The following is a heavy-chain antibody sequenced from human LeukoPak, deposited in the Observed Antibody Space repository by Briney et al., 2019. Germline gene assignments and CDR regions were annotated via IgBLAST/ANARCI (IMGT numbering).Heavy chain of an antibody. CDR3: AKQSAGSAAWYSLHYDF. Sequence: GGSLRLSCAASGFTLSSYAMTWVRQAPGRGLEWDSSVDGGGGGTYYADSVKGRFTISRDNSKDTLYLQMNGLRAEDTAVYFCAKQSAGSAAWYSLHYDFWGQGTLVTVSS. CDR2: VDGGGGGT. V-gene: IGHV3-23*01. J-gene: IGHJ4*02. CDR1: GFTLSSYA. D-gene: IGHD6-13*01.